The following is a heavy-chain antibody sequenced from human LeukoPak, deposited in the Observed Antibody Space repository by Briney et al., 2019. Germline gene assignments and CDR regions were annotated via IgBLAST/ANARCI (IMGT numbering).Heavy chain of an antibody. D-gene: IGHD5-18*01. J-gene: IGHJ4*02. V-gene: IGHV3-21*01. CDR2: ISSSSSYI. CDR1: GFTFSSYW. CDR3: ARSWIQLWLLDY. Sequence: GGSLRLSCAASGFTFSSYWMSWVRQAPGKGLEWVSSISSSSSYIYYADSVKGRFTISRDNAKNSLYLQMNSLRAEDTAVYYCARSWIQLWLLDYWGQGTLVTVSS.